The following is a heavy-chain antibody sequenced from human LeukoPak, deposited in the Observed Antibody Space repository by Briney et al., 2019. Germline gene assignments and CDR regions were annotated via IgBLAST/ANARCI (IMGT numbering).Heavy chain of an antibody. CDR2: IYYSGST. V-gene: IGHV4-59*01. CDR1: GGSFSGYY. D-gene: IGHD2-21*01. J-gene: IGHJ6*02. CDR3: ARDRHMGYYYYGMDV. Sequence: SETLSLTCAVYGGSFSGYYWSWIRQPPGKGLEWIGYIYYSGSTNYNPSLKSRVTISVDTSKNQFSLKLSSVTAADTAVYYCARDRHMGYYYYGMDVWGQGTTVTVSS.